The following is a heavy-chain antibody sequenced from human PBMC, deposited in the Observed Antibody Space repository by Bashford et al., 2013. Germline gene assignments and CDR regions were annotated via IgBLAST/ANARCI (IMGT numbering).Heavy chain of an antibody. Sequence: ASVKVSCKASGYTFSDYYLHWVRQAPGQGLEWMGWXNLTLTRGDTNYAQNFQGRVTMTRDTSISTAYMELSRLRSDDTAVYYCARLTIFGVVIPLWGQGTLVTVSS. CDR1: GYTFSDYY. D-gene: IGHD3-3*01. CDR2: XNLTLTRGDT. J-gene: IGHJ4*02. V-gene: IGHV1-2*02. CDR3: ARLTIFGVVIPL.